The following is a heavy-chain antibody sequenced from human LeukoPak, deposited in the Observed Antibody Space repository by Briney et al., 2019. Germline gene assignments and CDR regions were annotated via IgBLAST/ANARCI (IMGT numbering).Heavy chain of an antibody. CDR3: AKVNYYDSSGYLDY. D-gene: IGHD3-22*01. CDR2: ISHDGSNE. Sequence: GRSPRLSCTASGFTFSSYGMHWVRQAPGKGLEWVAVISHDGSNEYYADSVKGRFTISRDNSKNTLYLQMNSLRVEDTAVYYCAKVNYYDSSGYLDYWGQGTLVTVSS. CDR1: GFTFSSYG. J-gene: IGHJ4*02. V-gene: IGHV3-30*18.